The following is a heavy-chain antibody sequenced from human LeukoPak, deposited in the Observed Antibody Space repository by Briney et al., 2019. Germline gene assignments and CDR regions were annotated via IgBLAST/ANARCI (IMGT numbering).Heavy chain of an antibody. Sequence: ASVKVSCKASGYTFTGYYMHWVRQAPGQGLEWMGRINPNSGGTNYAQKFQGRVTMTRDTSISTAYMELTRLRSDDTAVYYCARGPRGIFGVVIRYYFDYWGQGTLVTVSS. J-gene: IGHJ4*02. CDR1: GYTFTGYY. V-gene: IGHV1-2*06. CDR2: INPNSGGT. CDR3: ARGPRGIFGVVIRYYFDY. D-gene: IGHD3-3*01.